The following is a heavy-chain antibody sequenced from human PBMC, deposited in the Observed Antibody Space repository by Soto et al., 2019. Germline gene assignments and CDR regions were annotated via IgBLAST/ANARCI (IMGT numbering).Heavy chain of an antibody. D-gene: IGHD3-10*01. V-gene: IGHV1-2*04. CDR1: GYTFTGYY. CDR2: INPNSVGT. J-gene: IGHJ4*02. CDR3: ARALAPSGFDY. Sequence: AXVKFSCKASGYTFTGYYMHWVRQAPGQGLEWMGWINPNSVGTNYSQKFQGWVTMTRDTSISTAYMELSRLRSDDTAVYYCARALAPSGFDYWGQGTLVTVSS.